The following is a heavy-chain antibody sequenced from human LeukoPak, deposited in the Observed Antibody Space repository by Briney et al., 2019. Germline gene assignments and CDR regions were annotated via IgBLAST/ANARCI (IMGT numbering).Heavy chain of an antibody. CDR1: GYTFTDYY. CDR3: ARGYIAAAGIDC. Sequence: GASVKVSCKASGYTFTDYYVHWVRQAPGQGLEWMGWINPNSGGTHYDQKFQGRVTVTRDTSINTTYMQFSSLRSDDTAVYYCARGYIAAAGIDCWGQGTLVTVSS. CDR2: INPNSGGT. J-gene: IGHJ4*02. V-gene: IGHV1-2*02. D-gene: IGHD6-13*01.